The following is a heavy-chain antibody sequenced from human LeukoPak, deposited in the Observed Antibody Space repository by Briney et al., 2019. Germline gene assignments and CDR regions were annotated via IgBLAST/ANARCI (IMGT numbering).Heavy chain of an antibody. J-gene: IGHJ5*02. Sequence: GASVKVSCKASGGTFSSYAISWVRQAPGQGLEWMGGIIPIFGTANYAQKFQGRVTITADESTSTAYMELSSLRSEDTAVYYCARGSLLRPTSEYNWFDPWGQGTLVTVSS. CDR2: IIPIFGTA. CDR1: GGTFSSYA. D-gene: IGHD3-10*01. V-gene: IGHV1-69*13. CDR3: ARGSLLRPTSEYNWFDP.